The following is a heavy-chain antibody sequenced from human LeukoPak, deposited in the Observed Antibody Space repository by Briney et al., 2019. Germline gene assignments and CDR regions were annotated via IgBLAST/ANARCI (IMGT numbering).Heavy chain of an antibody. D-gene: IGHD6-19*01. J-gene: IGHJ4*02. CDR2: IIPIFGTA. CDR3: ARGRPSSGWYGGVNY. Sequence: GASVKVSCKASGGTSSSYAISWVRQAPGQGLEWMGGIIPIFGTANYAQKFQGRVTITTDESTSTAYMELSSLRSEDTAVYYCARGRPSSGWYGGVNYWGQGTLVTVSS. V-gene: IGHV1-69*05. CDR1: GGTSSSYA.